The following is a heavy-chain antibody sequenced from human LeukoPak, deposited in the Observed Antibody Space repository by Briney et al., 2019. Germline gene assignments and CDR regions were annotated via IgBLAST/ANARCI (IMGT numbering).Heavy chain of an antibody. CDR1: GFTFSNYA. J-gene: IGHJ4*02. V-gene: IGHV3-23*01. Sequence: GGSLRLSCAASGFTFSNYAMSWVRQAPGKGLEWVSGISGSGDSTFYADSVKGRFTISRDNSMNTLYLQMNSLRADDTAVYYCAREATSSSGWYIDYWGQGTLVTVSS. CDR3: AREATSSSGWYIDY. D-gene: IGHD6-25*01. CDR2: ISGSGDST.